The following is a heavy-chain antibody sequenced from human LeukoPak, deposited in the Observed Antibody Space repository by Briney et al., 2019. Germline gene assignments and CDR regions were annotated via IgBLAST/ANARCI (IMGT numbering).Heavy chain of an antibody. CDR1: GFTFSRSA. D-gene: IGHD3-22*01. Sequence: GGSLRLSCAASGFTFSRSALNWVRQAPGKGLEWVSYISSGSGNTIYYADSVKGRFTISGDNAKNSLFLQMTSLRDEDTAMYYCTLYYYDSSGYPSFDYWGQGTLVTVSS. CDR2: ISSGSGNTI. J-gene: IGHJ4*02. V-gene: IGHV3-48*02. CDR3: TLYYYDSSGYPSFDY.